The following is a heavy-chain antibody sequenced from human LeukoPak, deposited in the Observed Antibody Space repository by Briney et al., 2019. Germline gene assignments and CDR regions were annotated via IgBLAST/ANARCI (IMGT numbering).Heavy chain of an antibody. CDR2: ISGSGCST. Sequence: PGGSLRLSCAASGFTFSSYAMSWVRQAPGKGLEWVSAISGSGCSTYHADSVKGRFTISRDNSKNTLYLQMNSLRAEDTAVYYCASAAWLVTYYFDYWGQGTLVTVSS. CDR1: GFTFSSYA. CDR3: ASAAWLVTYYFDY. V-gene: IGHV3-23*01. J-gene: IGHJ4*02. D-gene: IGHD6-19*01.